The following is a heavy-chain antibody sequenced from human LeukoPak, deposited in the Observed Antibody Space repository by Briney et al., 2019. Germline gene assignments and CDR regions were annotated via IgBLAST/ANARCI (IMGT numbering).Heavy chain of an antibody. CDR2: IGSSGSII. CDR3: ARDNFLQAHTGYFDY. V-gene: IGHV3-48*03. CDR1: GFTFSNFE. J-gene: IGHJ4*02. Sequence: PGGSLRLSCAASGFTFSNFEINWVRQAPGKGREWLSYIGSSGSIIYYAGSVRGRFTISRDNAQNSLYLQMNSLRAEDTAVYYCARDNFLQAHTGYFDYWGQGTLVTVSS. D-gene: IGHD2/OR15-2a*01.